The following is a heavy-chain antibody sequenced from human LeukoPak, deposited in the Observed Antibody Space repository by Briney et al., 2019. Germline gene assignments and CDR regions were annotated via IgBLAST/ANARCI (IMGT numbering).Heavy chain of an antibody. CDR3: ARHGSGWYSNFDY. J-gene: IGHJ4*02. V-gene: IGHV4-39*01. D-gene: IGHD6-19*01. CDR2: IYYSGST. Sequence: SETLSLTCTVSGVSISGYYWGWIRQPPGKGLEWIGGIYYSGSTYYNPSLKSRVTISVDTSKNQFSLKLSSVSAADTAVYYCARHGSGWYSNFDYWGQGTLVTVSS. CDR1: GVSISGYY.